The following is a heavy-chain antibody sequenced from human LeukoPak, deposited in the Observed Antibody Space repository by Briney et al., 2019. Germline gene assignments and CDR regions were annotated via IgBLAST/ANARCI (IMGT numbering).Heavy chain of an antibody. J-gene: IGHJ4*02. V-gene: IGHV4-30-4*01. D-gene: IGHD2-21*02. CDR2: IYYSGST. CDR3: AGLPLAYCGGDCYSFDY. CDR1: GGSISSGDYY. Sequence: SQTLSLTCTVSGGSISSGDYYWSWIRQPPGKGLEWIGYIYYSGSTYYNPSLKSRVTISVDTSKNQFSPKLSSVTAADTAVYYCAGLPLAYCGGDCYSFDYWGQGTLVTVSS.